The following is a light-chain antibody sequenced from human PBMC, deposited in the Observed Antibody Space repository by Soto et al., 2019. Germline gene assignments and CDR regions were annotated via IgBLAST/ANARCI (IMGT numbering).Light chain of an antibody. CDR2: DAS. V-gene: IGKV3-11*01. CDR1: QSVSSD. J-gene: IGKJ4*01. Sequence: EIVMKQSPATLSVSPGERATLSCRAVQSVSSDLAWYQQKPGQAPRLLIYDASIRATGIPARFSGSGSGTDFTLTISSLEPEDFAVYYCQQGSNWPPGLTFGGGSNVDI. CDR3: QQGSNWPPGLT.